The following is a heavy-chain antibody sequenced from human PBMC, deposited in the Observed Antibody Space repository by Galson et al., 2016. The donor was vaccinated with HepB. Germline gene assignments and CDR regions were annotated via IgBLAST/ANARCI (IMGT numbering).Heavy chain of an antibody. CDR3: ARVVGRGVYDGRFDY. CDR1: GDSVSSNSAA. V-gene: IGHV6-1*01. CDR2: TYYRSKWYN. J-gene: IGHJ4*02. D-gene: IGHD5/OR15-5a*01. Sequence: CAISGDSVSSNSAAWNWIRQSPSRGLEWLGRTYYRSKWYNDYAESVKSRITINPDTSKNQFSLQLNSVTPEDTAVYYCARVVGRGVYDGRFDYWGQGILVTV.